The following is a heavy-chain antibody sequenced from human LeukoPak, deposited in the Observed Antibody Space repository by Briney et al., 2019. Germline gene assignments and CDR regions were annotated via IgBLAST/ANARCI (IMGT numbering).Heavy chain of an antibody. CDR3: VRVRCTSGCYVDF. CDR1: GFTLSDHF. J-gene: IGHJ4*02. CDR2: TRNKAHSYTT. V-gene: IGHV3-72*01. Sequence: GGSLRLSCAASGFTLSDHFVDWVRQAPGKGLGWVGRTRNKAHSYTTEYAASVKGRFTISRDDSKNSLYLQMNTLKTEDTAVYYCVRVRCTSGCYVDFWGQGTLVTVSS. D-gene: IGHD2-8*01.